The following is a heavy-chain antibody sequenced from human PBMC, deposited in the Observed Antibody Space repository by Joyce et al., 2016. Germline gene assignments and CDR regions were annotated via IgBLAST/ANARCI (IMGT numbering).Heavy chain of an antibody. Sequence: EVQLVESGGGLVQPGGSLRLSCAASGFTFSTYWLSWVRQAPGKGLEWVVNIKQDGGEKYYVDSEKGRFTISRDNAKNSLYLQMDSLRAEDTAVYYCARVARCTDGDNCYSTFFDFWGQGTLVTVSS. D-gene: IGHD2-15*01. J-gene: IGHJ4*02. CDR2: IKQDGGEK. CDR3: ARVARCTDGDNCYSTFFDF. CDR1: GFTFSTYW. V-gene: IGHV3-7*03.